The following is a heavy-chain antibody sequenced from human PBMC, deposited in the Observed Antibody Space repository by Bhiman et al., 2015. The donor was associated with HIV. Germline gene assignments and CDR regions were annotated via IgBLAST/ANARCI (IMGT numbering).Heavy chain of an antibody. Sequence: EVQLVESGGGLVQPGGSLRLSCAASGFNVSTNYMSWVRQTPGKGLEWVSVIYSGGNTYYADSVKGRFTISRDNSKNTFYLQMNSLRAEDTAVYYCARDFRYSSSWYDAFDIWGQG. J-gene: IGHJ3*02. CDR1: GFNVSTNY. CDR3: ARDFRYSSSWYDAFDI. D-gene: IGHD6-13*01. CDR2: IYSGGNT. V-gene: IGHV3-66*01.